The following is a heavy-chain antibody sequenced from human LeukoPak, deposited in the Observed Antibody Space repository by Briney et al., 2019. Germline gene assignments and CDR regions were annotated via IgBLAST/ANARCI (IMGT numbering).Heavy chain of an antibody. J-gene: IGHJ4*02. V-gene: IGHV3-33*06. CDR3: AKDAQRGFDYSNSLEY. Sequence: GGSLRFSCAAPGLTFSSNARHWFGKAPAKGLNGLPVLWSDASNRYYADSVKGRFTISRDNFKKTVYLQMNSLRAEDTAVYYCAKDAQRGFDYSNSLEYWGQGTLVTVSS. CDR2: LWSDASNR. CDR1: GLTFSSNA. D-gene: IGHD4-11*01.